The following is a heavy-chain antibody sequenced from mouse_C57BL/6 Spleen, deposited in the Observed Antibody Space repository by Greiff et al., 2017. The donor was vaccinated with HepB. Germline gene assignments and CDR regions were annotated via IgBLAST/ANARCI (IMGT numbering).Heavy chain of an antibody. J-gene: IGHJ4*01. Sequence: QVQLKESGAELMKPGASVKLSCKATGYTFTGYWIEWVKQRPGHGLEWIGEILPGSGSTNYNEKFKGKATLTADKSSSTAYMQLNSLTSEDSAVYFCARTITTVVATDAMDYWGQGTSVTVSS. CDR3: ARTITTVVATDAMDY. D-gene: IGHD1-1*01. V-gene: IGHV1-9*01. CDR1: GYTFTGYW. CDR2: ILPGSGST.